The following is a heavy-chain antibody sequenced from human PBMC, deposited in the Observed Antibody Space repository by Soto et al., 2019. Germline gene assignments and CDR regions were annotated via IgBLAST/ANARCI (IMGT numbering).Heavy chain of an antibody. Sequence: VKTSETLSLTCTVSGGSISSYYWSWIRQPPGKGLEWIGYIYYSGSTNYNPSLKSRVTISVDTSKNQFSLKLSSVTAADTAVYYCARVCSYGGILGFDYWGQGTLVTVSS. D-gene: IGHD5-18*01. V-gene: IGHV4-59*01. CDR1: GGSISSYY. CDR2: IYYSGST. J-gene: IGHJ4*02. CDR3: ARVCSYGGILGFDY.